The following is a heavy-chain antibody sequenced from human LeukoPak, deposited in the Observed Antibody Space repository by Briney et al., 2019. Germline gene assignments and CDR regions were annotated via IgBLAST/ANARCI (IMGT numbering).Heavy chain of an antibody. CDR1: GFTFSSYP. V-gene: IGHV3-64*01. CDR2: ISSDGGSS. CDR3: ARAFTFGSGTYYNDY. D-gene: IGHD3-10*01. Sequence: GGSLRLSCAASGFTFSSYPMHWVRQAPGKGLEYVSAISSDGGSSFYANSEKGRFTISRDNSKNTLFLQMGSLRAEDMAVYYCARAFTFGSGTYYNDYWGQGTLVTVSS. J-gene: IGHJ4*02.